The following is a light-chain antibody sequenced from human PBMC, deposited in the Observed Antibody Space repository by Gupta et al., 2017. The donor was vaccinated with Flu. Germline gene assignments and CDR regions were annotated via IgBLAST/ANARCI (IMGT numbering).Light chain of an antibody. Sequence: EIVMPQSPATLSVSPGARATLACGASQSVSNNLAGYQRKPGQAPRRLIYGASTRATGIPAGFSGRGSGTNFTSTTRSLQSEVCAFYYGQHDKNGSLFGGG. J-gene: IGKJ4*02. CDR3: QHDKNGSL. CDR2: GAS. V-gene: IGKV3D-15*01. CDR1: QSVSNN.